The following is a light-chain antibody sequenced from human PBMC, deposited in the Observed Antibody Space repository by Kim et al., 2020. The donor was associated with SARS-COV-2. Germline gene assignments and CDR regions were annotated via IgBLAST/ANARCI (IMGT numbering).Light chain of an antibody. J-gene: IGKJ1*01. CDR1: QSISSW. CDR3: QQYNSNSET. CDR2: KAS. V-gene: IGKV1-5*03. Sequence: ASVGDRVTITGRASQSISSWLAWYQQKPGKAPKLLIYKASTLESGVPSRFSGSGSGTEFTLTISSLQPDDFATYYCQQYNSNSETFSQGTKVDIK.